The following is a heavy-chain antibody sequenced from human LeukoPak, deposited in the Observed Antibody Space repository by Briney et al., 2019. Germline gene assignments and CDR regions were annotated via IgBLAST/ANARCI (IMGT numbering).Heavy chain of an antibody. CDR3: AREARGVDY. CDR1: GFTFSSYS. D-gene: IGHD6-6*01. V-gene: IGHV3-48*01. CDR2: ISSSSSTI. Sequence: PGGSLRLSCAASGFTFSSYSMIWVRQAPGKGLERVSYISSSSSTIYHADSVKGRFTISRDNAKNSLYLQMNSLRAEDTAVYYCAREARGVDYSGQGTLVTVSS. J-gene: IGHJ4*02.